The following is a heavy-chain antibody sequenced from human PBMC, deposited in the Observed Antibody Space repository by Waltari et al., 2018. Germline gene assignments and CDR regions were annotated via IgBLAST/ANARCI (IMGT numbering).Heavy chain of an antibody. Sequence: EVQLLESGGGLVQPGGSLRLSCAASGFTFSSYAMSWVRQAPGKGLGWVSAISGSGGSTYYADSVKGRFTISRDNSKNTLYLQMNSLRAEDTAVYYCAKDSVDYWYFDLWGRGTLVTVSS. D-gene: IGHD2-15*01. CDR1: GFTFSSYA. CDR3: AKDSVDYWYFDL. CDR2: ISGSGGST. V-gene: IGHV3-23*01. J-gene: IGHJ2*01.